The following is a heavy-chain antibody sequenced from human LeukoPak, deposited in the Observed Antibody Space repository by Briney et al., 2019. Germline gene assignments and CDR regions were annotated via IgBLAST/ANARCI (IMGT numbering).Heavy chain of an antibody. J-gene: IGHJ3*02. CDR1: GGSFSGYY. CDR2: INHSGRT. CDR3: ASAHLTMAPSAFDI. Sequence: SETLSLTCAVYGGSFSGYYWSWIRQPPGKGLEWIGEINHSGRTNYNPSLKSRVTISVGTSKNQFSLKLGSVTAADTAVYYCASAHLTMAPSAFDIWGQGTMATVFS. V-gene: IGHV4-34*01. D-gene: IGHD3-10*01.